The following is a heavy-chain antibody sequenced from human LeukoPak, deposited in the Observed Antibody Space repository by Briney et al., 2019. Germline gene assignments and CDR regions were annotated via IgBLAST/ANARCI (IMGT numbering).Heavy chain of an antibody. CDR3: ARDRSGYYFDY. J-gene: IGHJ4*02. D-gene: IGHD3-22*01. CDR1: GFTFSSYA. V-gene: IGHV3-23*01. Sequence: PGGSLRLSCAASGFTFSSYAMSWIRQAPGKGLEWVSSISGSAISTYYADSVKGRFTISRDNSKNTLYLQMNSLRAEDTAVYYCARDRSGYYFDYWGQGTLVTVSS. CDR2: ISGSAIST.